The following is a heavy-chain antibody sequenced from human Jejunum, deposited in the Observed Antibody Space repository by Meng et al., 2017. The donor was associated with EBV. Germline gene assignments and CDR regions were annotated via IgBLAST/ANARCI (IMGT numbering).Heavy chain of an antibody. CDR2: FDFEDGET. CDR1: GHTLTELS. V-gene: IGHV1-24*01. Sequence: QVQLVQSGAEVKKPWASVKVSCKVSGHTLTELSMHWVRQAPGKGLEWMGGFDFEDGETMYAQKFQGRVTMTEDTSTDTAYMELSSLRSEDTAVYYCARYFDGWNGDRFDPWGQGTLVTVSS. CDR3: ARYFDGWNGDRFDP. J-gene: IGHJ5*02. D-gene: IGHD3-9*01.